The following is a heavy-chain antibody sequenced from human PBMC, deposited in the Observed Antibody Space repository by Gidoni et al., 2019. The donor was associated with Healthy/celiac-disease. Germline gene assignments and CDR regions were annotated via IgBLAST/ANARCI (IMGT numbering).Heavy chain of an antibody. CDR1: GFTFSDYY. V-gene: IGHV3-11*01. J-gene: IGHJ3*02. Sequence: QVQLVESGGGLVKPGGSLRLSCAASGFTFSDYYMSWIRQAPGKGLEWVSYISSSGSTIYYADSVKGRFTISRDNAKNSLYLQMNSLRAEDTAVYYCARDPGYCSSTSCTHRDAFDIWGQGTMVTVSS. D-gene: IGHD2-2*01. CDR3: ARDPGYCSSTSCTHRDAFDI. CDR2: ISSSGSTI.